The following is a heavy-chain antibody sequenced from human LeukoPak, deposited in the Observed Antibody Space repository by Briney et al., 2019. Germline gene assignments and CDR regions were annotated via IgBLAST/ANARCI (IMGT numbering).Heavy chain of an antibody. Sequence: SETLSLTCTVSGGSISSSFWSWIRQPAGKGLEWIGRIYADGSTNYNHSLKSRITMSLDTPENQFSLKLTSVTAADTAVYFCARAPSGCGGTCAFDYWGQGTLVTVSS. CDR3: ARAPSGCGGTCAFDY. V-gene: IGHV4-4*07. CDR1: GGSISSSF. J-gene: IGHJ4*02. D-gene: IGHD2-15*01. CDR2: IYADGST.